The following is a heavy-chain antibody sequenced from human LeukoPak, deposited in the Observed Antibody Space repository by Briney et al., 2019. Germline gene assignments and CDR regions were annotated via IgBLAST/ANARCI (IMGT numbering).Heavy chain of an antibody. CDR1: GGSIYGGGYY. J-gene: IGHJ5*02. CDR3: ARARDATSGSNWFDP. Sequence: KPSETLSLTCTVSGGSIYGGGYYWSWIRQPPGKGLEWIGYIYHSGTTHYNPSLKSRVSISIDRSKNQFSLKLSSVTAADTAVYYCARARDATSGSNWFDPWGQGTLVTVSS. CDR2: IYHSGTT. V-gene: IGHV4-30-2*01. D-gene: IGHD1-26*01.